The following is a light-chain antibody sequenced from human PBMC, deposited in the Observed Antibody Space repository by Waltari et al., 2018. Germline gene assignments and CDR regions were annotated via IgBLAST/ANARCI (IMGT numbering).Light chain of an antibody. CDR1: TSNIGTNT. V-gene: IGLV1-44*01. J-gene: IGLJ3*02. CDR3: ATWDDSLSGRV. Sequence: QSVLTQPPSTSGTPGQTVTISCSGSTSNIGTNTVTWYQLLPGTAPKTVIFANYHRPSGVPERFSASKSGTSASLVISGLQSEDEAEYFCATWDDSLSGRVFGGGTKVTVL. CDR2: ANY.